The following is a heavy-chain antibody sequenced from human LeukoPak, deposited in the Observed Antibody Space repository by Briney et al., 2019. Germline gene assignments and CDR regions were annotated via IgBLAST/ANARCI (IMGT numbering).Heavy chain of an antibody. CDR2: IKSDGSST. D-gene: IGHD3-3*01. CDR3: ATSRYDFWSGYSVPY. Sequence: PGGSLRLSCAASGFTFNSYWMHWVRQAPGKGLVWVSRIKSDGSSTSYADSVKGRFTISRDNAKNPLYLQMNSLRVEDTAVYYCATSRYDFWSGYSVPYWGQGTLVTVSS. V-gene: IGHV3-74*01. CDR1: GFTFNSYW. J-gene: IGHJ4*02.